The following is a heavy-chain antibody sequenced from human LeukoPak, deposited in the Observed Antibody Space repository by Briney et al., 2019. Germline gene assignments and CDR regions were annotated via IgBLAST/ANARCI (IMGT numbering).Heavy chain of an antibody. CDR1: GGSISSYY. J-gene: IGHJ6*03. D-gene: IGHD6-6*01. V-gene: IGHV4-4*09. CDR2: VYTSGST. Sequence: SETLSLTCTVSGGSISSYYWSWIRQPPGKRLEWIGYVYTSGSTNYNPSLKSRVTISVDTSKNQLSLKLSSVTAADTAVYYCARLTAARYYYYYYYMDVWGKGTTVTVSS. CDR3: ARLTAARYYYYYYYMDV.